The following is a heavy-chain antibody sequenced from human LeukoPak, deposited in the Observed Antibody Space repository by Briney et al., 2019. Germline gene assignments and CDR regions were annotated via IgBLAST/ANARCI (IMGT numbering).Heavy chain of an antibody. CDR3: GYVWGSYAVRY. CDR1: GGSISSSSYY. D-gene: IGHD3-16*01. CDR2: IYHSGST. V-gene: IGHV4-39*07. J-gene: IGHJ4*02. Sequence: KPSETLSLTCTVSGGSISSSSYYWGWIRQPPGKGLEWIGSIYHSGSTNYNPSLKSRVTISVDKSKNQFSLKLSSVTAADTAVYYCGYVWGSYAVRYWGQGTLVTVSS.